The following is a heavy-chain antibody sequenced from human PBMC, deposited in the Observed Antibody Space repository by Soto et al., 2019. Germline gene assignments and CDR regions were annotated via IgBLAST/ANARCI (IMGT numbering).Heavy chain of an antibody. Sequence: EVQLVESGGGLVQPGGPLRLSCAASGFTLSDHHMDWIRQAPGKGLEWVGRSRSKANSYTTEYAASVKGRFTISRDDSKNSLYLQMNSLKIEATALYYCATASAVWGQGTLVTVSS. V-gene: IGHV3-72*01. J-gene: IGHJ4*02. CDR1: GFTLSDHH. CDR3: ATASAV. CDR2: SRSKANSYTT. D-gene: IGHD3-10*01.